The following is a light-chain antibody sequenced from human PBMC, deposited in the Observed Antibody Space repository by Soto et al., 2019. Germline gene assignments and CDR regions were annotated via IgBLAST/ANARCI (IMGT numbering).Light chain of an antibody. Sequence: EIVLTQSPATLSLSPGERATLSYRASQSVSSYLAWYQQKPGQAPRLLIYDASNRATGIPARFRGSGSGTDFTLTISSLEPEDFAVYYCQQRSNWPLFGQGTRLEIK. V-gene: IGKV3-11*01. CDR2: DAS. CDR1: QSVSSY. J-gene: IGKJ5*01. CDR3: QQRSNWPL.